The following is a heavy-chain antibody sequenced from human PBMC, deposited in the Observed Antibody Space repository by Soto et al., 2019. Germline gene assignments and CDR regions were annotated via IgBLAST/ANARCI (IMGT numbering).Heavy chain of an antibody. CDR2: VSWNGDII. CDR3: AKGGGFGHLLARYGMDV. CDR1: GITFDAYA. J-gene: IGHJ6*02. D-gene: IGHD3-10*01. Sequence: EVQLVESGGGLVQPGRSLRLSCAVSGITFDAYAMHWVRQGPGKGLEWVAGVSWNGDIIGYVDSVRGRFTISRDNAKRSLYLEMNSLRIEDTALYYCAKGGGFGHLLARYGMDVWGQGTTVTVSS. V-gene: IGHV3-9*01.